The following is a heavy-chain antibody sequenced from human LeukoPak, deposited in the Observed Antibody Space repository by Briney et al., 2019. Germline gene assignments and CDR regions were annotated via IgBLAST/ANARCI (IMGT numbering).Heavy chain of an antibody. CDR2: IIPIFGTA. V-gene: IGHV1-69*13. CDR1: GGTFSSYA. D-gene: IGHD5-24*01. J-gene: IGHJ4*02. Sequence: VKVSCKASGGTFSSYAISWVRQAPGQGLEWMGGIIPIFGTANYAQKFQGRVTITADESTSTAYMELSSLRSEDTAVYYCASVRGYNLPFDYWGQGTLVTVSS. CDR3: ASVRGYNLPFDY.